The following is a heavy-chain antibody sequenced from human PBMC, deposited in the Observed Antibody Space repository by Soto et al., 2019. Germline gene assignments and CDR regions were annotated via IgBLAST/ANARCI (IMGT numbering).Heavy chain of an antibody. J-gene: IGHJ4*02. CDR3: ARRYGGNFDY. CDR2: IYYSGST. D-gene: IGHD1-26*01. V-gene: IGHV4-59*01. Sequence: SETLSLTCTVSGGSISSYYWSWIRQPPGKGLEWIGYIYYSGSTNYNPSLESRVTISVDRSKNQFSLKLSSVTAADTAVYYCARRYGGNFDYWGQGTLVTVSS. CDR1: GGSISSYY.